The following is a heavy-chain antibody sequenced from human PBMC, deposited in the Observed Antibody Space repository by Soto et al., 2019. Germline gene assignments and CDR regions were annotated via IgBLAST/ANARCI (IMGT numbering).Heavy chain of an antibody. CDR1: GGSMSRYY. Sequence: QVQLQESGPGLVKPSETLSLTCSFSGGSMSRYYCSWIRQPPGKGLEWIGNIHETGSTNYNASLKNRVTISLDTSKSAFTLHLTSVTAADTAVYYCARDVRPTGLAYFDLWGRGTLVTVSS. D-gene: IGHD1-1*01. CDR3: ARDVRPTGLAYFDL. V-gene: IGHV4-59*12. CDR2: IHETGST. J-gene: IGHJ2*01.